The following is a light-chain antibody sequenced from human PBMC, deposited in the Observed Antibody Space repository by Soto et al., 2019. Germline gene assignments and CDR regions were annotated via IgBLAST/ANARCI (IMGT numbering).Light chain of an antibody. CDR3: QQYGTWT. CDR1: QSVSSSY. V-gene: IGKV3-20*01. J-gene: IGKJ1*01. CDR2: GAS. Sequence: EIVLTHSPATLSLSPGESATLSCRASQSVSSSYLAWYQPKPGQAPRLLIYGASRRATGIPDRFSGSGSETDCTLTISRLEPENFSVYSCQQYGTWTFGQGTKVDIK.